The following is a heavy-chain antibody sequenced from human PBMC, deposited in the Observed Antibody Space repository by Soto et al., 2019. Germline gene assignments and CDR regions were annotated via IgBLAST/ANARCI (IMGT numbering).Heavy chain of an antibody. Sequence: EVQLLESGGGLVQPGGSLRLSCAASGFIFSSYAMNWVRQAPGKGLDWVSGISGRGDTIHYADSVKGRFTISRDNAQNTLDLQMNSLRAEDTALYYCAKHRYCSGECSEVFGNCGQGTLVIVSS. V-gene: IGHV3-23*01. CDR2: ISGRGDTI. CDR3: AKHRYCSGECSEVFGN. CDR1: GFIFSSYA. D-gene: IGHD2-15*01. J-gene: IGHJ4*02.